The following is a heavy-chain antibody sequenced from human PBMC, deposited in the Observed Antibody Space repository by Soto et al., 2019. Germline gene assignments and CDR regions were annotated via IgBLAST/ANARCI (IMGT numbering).Heavy chain of an antibody. CDR3: ARMGFYYDSSGYDY. J-gene: IGHJ4*02. CDR1: AYSISSGYY. Sequence: SETLSLTCAVSAYSISSGYYWGCIRQPPGKGLEWIGSIYQSGSTYYNPSLKSRVTISVDTSKNQFSLKLRSVTAADTAVYYCARMGFYYDSSGYDYWGQGTLVTVSS. V-gene: IGHV4-38-2*01. CDR2: IYQSGST. D-gene: IGHD3-22*01.